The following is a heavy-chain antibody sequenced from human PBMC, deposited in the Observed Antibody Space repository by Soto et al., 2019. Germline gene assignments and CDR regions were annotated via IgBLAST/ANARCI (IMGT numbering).Heavy chain of an antibody. CDR2: ISYDGNNK. CDR3: AKDNHFTMARGVIIQYYYYGLDV. J-gene: IGHJ6*02. D-gene: IGHD3-10*01. Sequence: PGGSLRLSCAASGFTFSSYGMHWVRQAPGKGLEWVAVISYDGNNKYYADSVKGRFTISRDNSKNTLYLQMNSLRAEDTAVYSCAKDNHFTMARGVIIQYYYYGLDVWGQGTTVTVSS. V-gene: IGHV3-30*18. CDR1: GFTFSSYG.